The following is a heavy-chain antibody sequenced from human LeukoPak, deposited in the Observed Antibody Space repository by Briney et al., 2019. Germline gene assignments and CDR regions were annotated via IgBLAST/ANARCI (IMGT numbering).Heavy chain of an antibody. Sequence: SETLSLTCAVSGGSISSGGYSWRWIRQPPGKGLEWIGYIYHSGSTYYNPSLKSRVTISVDKSKNQFSLKLSSVTSADTSVYYCARVYGSGWYPKFDYWGQGTLVTVSS. V-gene: IGHV4-30-2*01. D-gene: IGHD6-19*01. CDR3: ARVYGSGWYPKFDY. J-gene: IGHJ4*02. CDR1: GGSISSGGYS. CDR2: IYHSGST.